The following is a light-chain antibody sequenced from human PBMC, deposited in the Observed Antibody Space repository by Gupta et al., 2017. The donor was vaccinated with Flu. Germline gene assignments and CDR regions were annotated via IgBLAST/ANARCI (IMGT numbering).Light chain of an antibody. CDR3: QLGNSTLCT. CDR1: QSISSY. CDR2: AAS. V-gene: IGKV1-39*01. Sequence: DIEMTQSPSSLSASVGDRVTITCRASQSISSYLNWYQQKPGKATKLLIYAASRLQGGVPTRIRSSWSGAYFSLTISRLQPEDFATYYCQLGNSTLCTFGQGTKVEIK. J-gene: IGKJ2*02.